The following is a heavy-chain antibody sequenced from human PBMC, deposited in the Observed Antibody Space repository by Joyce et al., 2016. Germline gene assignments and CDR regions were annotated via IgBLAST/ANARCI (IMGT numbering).Heavy chain of an antibody. CDR3: AKWEAAAPFDY. CDR2: ISGSGGST. Sequence: EVQVLESGGGLVQPGGSLRLCCAASGFTFSSHAMSWVRQAPGKGLEWVSDISGSGGSTYYADSVKGRFTISRDNSKNKLYLQMNNLRAEDTAVYYCAKWEAAAPFDYWGQGTLVTVSS. D-gene: IGHD6-13*01. V-gene: IGHV3-23*01. CDR1: GFTFSSHA. J-gene: IGHJ4*02.